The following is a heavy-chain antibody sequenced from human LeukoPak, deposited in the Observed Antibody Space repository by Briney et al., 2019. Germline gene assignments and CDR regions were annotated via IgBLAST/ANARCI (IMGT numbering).Heavy chain of an antibody. V-gene: IGHV3-30*18. CDR1: GFTFSSYS. J-gene: IGHJ4*02. CDR3: AKDTSVVGATMSPFDY. Sequence: GGSLRLSRAASGFTFSSYSMHWVRQAPGKGLEWVAVISYDGSNKYYADSVKGRFTISRDNSKNTLYLQMNSLRAEDTAVYYCAKDTSVVGATMSPFDYWGQGTLVTVSS. D-gene: IGHD1-26*01. CDR2: ISYDGSNK.